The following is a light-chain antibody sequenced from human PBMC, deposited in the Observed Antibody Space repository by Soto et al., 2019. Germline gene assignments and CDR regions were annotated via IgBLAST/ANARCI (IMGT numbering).Light chain of an antibody. V-gene: IGLV2-23*01. J-gene: IGLJ2*01. Sequence: QSAMTQPASVSGSPGQSITISCTGTSSDVGTSNLVSWYHQCPGKAPKLMIYEGSKRPSGVSNRFSGSKSGNTASLTISGLQAEDEADYYCCSYAGSSTHVVFGGGTKLTVL. CDR1: SSDVGTSNL. CDR2: EGS. CDR3: CSYAGSSTHVV.